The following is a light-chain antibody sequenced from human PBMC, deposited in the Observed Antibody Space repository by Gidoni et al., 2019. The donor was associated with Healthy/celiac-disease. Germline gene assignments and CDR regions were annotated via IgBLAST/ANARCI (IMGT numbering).Light chain of an antibody. CDR2: GAS. CDR1: QSVSSSY. V-gene: IGKV3-20*01. Sequence: EIVLTQSPGTLSLSPGERATLSCRASQSVSSSYLAWYQQKPGQAPRLLISGASSRATGIPDRFSGSGSGTDFTLTISRLEPEDFAVYYCQQYGSSPGYTFXQXTKLEIK. CDR3: QQYGSSPGYT. J-gene: IGKJ2*01.